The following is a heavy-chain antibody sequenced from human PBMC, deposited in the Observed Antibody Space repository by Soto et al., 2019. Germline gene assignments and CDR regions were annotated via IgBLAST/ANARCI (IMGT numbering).Heavy chain of an antibody. CDR1: PITVYNFAA. V-gene: IGHV3-23*01. J-gene: IGHJ6*02. Sequence: EMQLLESGGGLGQPGGSLRLSCVASPITVYNFAAMSWVRQTPERGLEWVSTISGRGDHRYYADSVKGRFTISRDNSKNRLYLQMDSLRVDDTAVYYCAKDRALENQTPYGMDVWGQGTTVTV. D-gene: IGHD2-2*01. CDR2: ISGRGDHR. CDR3: AKDRALENQTPYGMDV.